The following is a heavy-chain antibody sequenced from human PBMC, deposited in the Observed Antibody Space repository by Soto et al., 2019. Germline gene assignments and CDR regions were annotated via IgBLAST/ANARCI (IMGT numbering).Heavy chain of an antibody. V-gene: IGHV3-30*18. CDR1: GFTFSSYG. CDR2: ISYDGSNK. Sequence: QVQLVESGGGVVQPGRSLRLSCAASGFTFSSYGMHWVRQAPGKGLEWVAVISYDGSNKYYADSVKGRFTISRDNSKNTLYLHMNSLRAEDTAVYYCAKDAAAGPYYYYGMDVWGQGTTVTVSS. D-gene: IGHD6-13*01. CDR3: AKDAAAGPYYYYGMDV. J-gene: IGHJ6*02.